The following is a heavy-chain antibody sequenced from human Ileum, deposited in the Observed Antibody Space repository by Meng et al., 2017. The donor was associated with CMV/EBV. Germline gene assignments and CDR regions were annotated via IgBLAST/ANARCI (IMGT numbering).Heavy chain of an antibody. CDR2: FSARGNT. Sequence: VEVEGCGPGLGRPSVTLSLACSISVASIRSSCGCGLRRPAGEGLERIGPFSARGNTNDDPSLKSRVTMSLDTSLNQFSLRLNSVTAADTAVYYCARDVVRDDPGSWFDHWGQGTLVTASS. V-gene: IGHV4-4*07. CDR3: ARDVVRDDPGSWFDH. D-gene: IGHD2-15*01. J-gene: IGHJ5*02. CDR1: VASIRSSC.